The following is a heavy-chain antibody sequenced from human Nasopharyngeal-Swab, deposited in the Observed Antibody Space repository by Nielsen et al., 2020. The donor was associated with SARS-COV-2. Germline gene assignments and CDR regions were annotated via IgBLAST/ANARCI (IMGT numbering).Heavy chain of an antibody. CDR3: ARDLSDVTVAVSGTVGFDC. D-gene: IGHD6-19*01. Sequence: ASVKVSCKTSGYTFSNYYMHWVRQAPGQGLEWMGIIHPSGGRTIYSQKFQGRVSMTRDTSTSTVYMELSSLTSEDTAMYYCARDLSDVTVAVSGTVGFDCWGQGTLATVS. CDR2: IHPSGGRT. V-gene: IGHV1-46*01. CDR1: GYTFSNYY. J-gene: IGHJ4*02.